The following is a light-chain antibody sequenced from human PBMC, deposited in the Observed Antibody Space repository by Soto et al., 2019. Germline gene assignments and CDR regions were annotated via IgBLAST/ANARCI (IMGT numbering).Light chain of an antibody. V-gene: IGKV1-39*01. CDR1: QSIFSS. CDR2: AAS. Sequence: IQMTQSPSSLSASVGDRVTITCRAGQSIFSSLNWYQQRPGKAPTLLIYAASSLQSGVPPRFRGSGYGTHFTLTISSLQPDDFATYYCEPYNSFSGTFGPGTKVDIK. J-gene: IGKJ1*01. CDR3: EPYNSFSGT.